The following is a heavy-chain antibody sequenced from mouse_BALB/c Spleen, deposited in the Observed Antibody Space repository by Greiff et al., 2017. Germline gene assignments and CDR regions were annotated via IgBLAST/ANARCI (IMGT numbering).Heavy chain of an antibody. J-gene: IGHJ4*01. CDR2: ISSGSSTI. CDR3: ARWYYDYDDAMDY. CDR1: GFTFSSFG. V-gene: IGHV5-17*02. D-gene: IGHD2-4*01. Sequence: EVKLVESGGGLVQPGGSRKLSCAASGFTFSSFGMHWVRQAPEKGLEWVAYISSGSSTIYYADTVKGRFTISRDNPKNTLFLQMTSLRSEDTAMYYCARWYYDYDDAMDYWGQGTSVTVSS.